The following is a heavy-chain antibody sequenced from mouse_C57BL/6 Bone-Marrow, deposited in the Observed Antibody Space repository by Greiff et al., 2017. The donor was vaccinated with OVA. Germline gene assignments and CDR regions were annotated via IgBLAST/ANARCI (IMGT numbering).Heavy chain of an antibody. Sequence: DVMLVESGGDLVKPGGSLKLSCAASGFTFSSYGMSWVRQTPDKRLEWVATISSGGSYTYYPDSVKGRFTISRDNAKNTLYLQMSSLKSEDTAMXYCARHGYAWFAYWGQGTLVTVSA. J-gene: IGHJ3*01. CDR1: GFTFSSYG. D-gene: IGHD1-2*01. CDR3: ARHGYAWFAY. V-gene: IGHV5-6*02. CDR2: ISSGGSYT.